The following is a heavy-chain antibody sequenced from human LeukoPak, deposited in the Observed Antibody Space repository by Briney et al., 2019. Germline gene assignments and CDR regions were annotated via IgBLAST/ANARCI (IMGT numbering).Heavy chain of an antibody. CDR1: GFLFSSSS. J-gene: IGHJ4*02. V-gene: IGHV3-48*01. CDR3: ARDLWPHYFDY. CDR2: ITSNGNTI. Sequence: PGGSLRLSCAASGFLFSSSSMNWVRQAPGKGLEWISYITSNGNTIHYADSVKGRITISRDNAKNSLYLQMNSLRAEDTAVYYCARDLWPHYFDYWGQGTLVTVSS.